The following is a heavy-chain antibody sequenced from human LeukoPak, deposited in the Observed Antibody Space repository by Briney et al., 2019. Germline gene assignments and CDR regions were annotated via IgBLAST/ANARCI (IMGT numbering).Heavy chain of an antibody. CDR3: AREDRDYGDYVGIDY. D-gene: IGHD4-17*01. CDR1: GFTFSSYS. Sequence: PGGSLRLSCAASGFTFSSYSMNWVRQAPGKGLEWVSYISSSGSTIYYADSVKGRFAISRDNAKNSLYLQMSSLRAEDTAVYYCAREDRDYGDYVGIDYWGQGTLVTVSS. V-gene: IGHV3-48*04. CDR2: ISSSGSTI. J-gene: IGHJ4*02.